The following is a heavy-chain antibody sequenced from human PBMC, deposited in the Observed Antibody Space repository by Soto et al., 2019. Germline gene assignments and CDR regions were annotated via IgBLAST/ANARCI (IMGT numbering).Heavy chain of an antibody. V-gene: IGHV3-74*01. CDR1: GFTFSSYW. CDR2: INSDGSGT. D-gene: IGHD3-22*01. J-gene: IGHJ4*02. Sequence: GGSLRLSCAASGFTFSSYWMHWVRQAPGKGLVWVSRINSDGSGTIYADSVKGRFSISRDNANNTLYLQMNSLRAEDTAVYYCARGHYYYTRGPDYWGQGTLVTVSS. CDR3: ARGHYYYTRGPDY.